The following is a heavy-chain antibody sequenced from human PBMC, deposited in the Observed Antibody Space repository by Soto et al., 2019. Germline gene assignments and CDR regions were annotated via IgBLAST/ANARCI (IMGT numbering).Heavy chain of an antibody. CDR3: ARSSDYVAFAY. J-gene: IGHJ4*02. CDR1: GDSFSSADYK. V-gene: IGHV4-30-4*01. CDR2: IYYSGYT. Sequence: QVQLQESGPGLVKPSQTLSLTCTVSGDSFSSADYKWSWIRQPPGKGLEWIGYIYYSGYTYNNPSLKSQLTVSVDTSKNQFFLKLSSVTAADTAVYYCARSSDYVAFAYWGQGTLVPVS. D-gene: IGHD4-17*01.